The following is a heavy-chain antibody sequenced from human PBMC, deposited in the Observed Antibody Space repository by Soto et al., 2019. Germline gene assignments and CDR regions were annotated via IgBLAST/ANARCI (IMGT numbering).Heavy chain of an antibody. Sequence: SATLSLTCAVYGGSFSGYYWSWIRQPPGKGLEWIGEINHSGSTNYNPSLKSRVTISVDTSKNQFSLKLSSVTAADTAVYYCARARTVVPAAIDYGMDVWGQGTTVTVSS. CDR2: INHSGST. CDR3: ARARTVVPAAIDYGMDV. CDR1: GGSFSGYY. D-gene: IGHD2-2*01. V-gene: IGHV4-34*01. J-gene: IGHJ6*02.